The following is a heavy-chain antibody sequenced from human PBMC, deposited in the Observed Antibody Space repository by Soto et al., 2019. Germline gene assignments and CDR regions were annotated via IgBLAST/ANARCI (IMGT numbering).Heavy chain of an antibody. CDR3: ARGSTDSDPGSRIFDF. D-gene: IGHD3-10*01. Sequence: EVQLLESGGDLKQPGGSLRLSCVASGLTFGSRAMTWVRQAPGEGLQWVSTITDTGGDAKYADSVRGRFVISRDNSKKTLYLQMTSLTAEDSAMYYCARGSTDSDPGSRIFDFWGRGTLVTVSS. CDR2: ITDTGGDA. CDR1: GLTFGSRA. V-gene: IGHV3-23*01. J-gene: IGHJ4*02.